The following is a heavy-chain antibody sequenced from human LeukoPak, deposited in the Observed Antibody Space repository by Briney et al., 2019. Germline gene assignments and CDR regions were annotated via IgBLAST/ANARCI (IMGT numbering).Heavy chain of an antibody. D-gene: IGHD3-22*01. V-gene: IGHV3-23*01. Sequence: GGSLRLSCAASGFTFSSYAMSWVRQAPVKGLEWVSAISGSGGSTYYADSVKGRFTISRDNSKNTLYLQMNSLRVEDTAVYYCAKAPRGYYDSSGYPEGDAFDIWGQGTMVTVSS. J-gene: IGHJ3*02. CDR2: ISGSGGST. CDR3: AKAPRGYYDSSGYPEGDAFDI. CDR1: GFTFSSYA.